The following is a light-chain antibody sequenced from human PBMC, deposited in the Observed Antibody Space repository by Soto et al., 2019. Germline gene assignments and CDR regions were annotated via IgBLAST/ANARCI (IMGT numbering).Light chain of an antibody. CDR2: LGS. CDR3: MQALQTPRT. Sequence: DIVMTQSPLSLPVTPGEPASISCRSSQSLLHSSGYNYLDRYLKKPGQSPQLLIYLGSNRASGVPDRFRGSGSGTDLTLKISRVEAEDVGVYYCMQALQTPRTFGQGTKVEIK. CDR1: QSLLHSSGYNY. J-gene: IGKJ1*01. V-gene: IGKV2-28*01.